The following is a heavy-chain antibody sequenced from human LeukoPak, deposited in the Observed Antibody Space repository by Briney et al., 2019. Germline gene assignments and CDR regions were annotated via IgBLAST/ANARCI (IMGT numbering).Heavy chain of an antibody. CDR1: GFTFSSYG. J-gene: IGHJ6*02. D-gene: IGHD2-2*02. CDR2: ISYDGSNK. V-gene: IGHV3-30*03. Sequence: GRSLRLSCAASGFTFSSYGMHWVRQAPGKGLEWVAVISYDGSNKYYADSVKGRFTISRDNSKNTLYLQMNSLRAEDTAVYYCARAAAIFSYYYYGMDVWGQGTTVTVSS. CDR3: ARAAAIFSYYYYGMDV.